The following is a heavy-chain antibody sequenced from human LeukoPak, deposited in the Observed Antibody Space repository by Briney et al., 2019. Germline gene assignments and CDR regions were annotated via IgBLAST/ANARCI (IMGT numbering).Heavy chain of an antibody. Sequence: GGSLRLSCAASGFTFSSYAMSWVRQAPGKGLEWVSAISGSGGSTYYADSVKGRFTISRDNSKNTLYLQMNSLRAEDTAVYYCEFRAAAGPYFDYWGQGTLVTVSS. J-gene: IGHJ4*02. V-gene: IGHV3-23*01. CDR3: EFRAAAGPYFDY. CDR1: GFTFSSYA. D-gene: IGHD6-13*01. CDR2: ISGSGGST.